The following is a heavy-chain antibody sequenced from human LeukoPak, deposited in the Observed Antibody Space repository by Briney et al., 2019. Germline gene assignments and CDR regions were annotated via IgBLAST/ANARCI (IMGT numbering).Heavy chain of an antibody. D-gene: IGHD3-9*01. CDR1: GLSRSPSGVG. V-gene: IGHV2-5*01. CDR3: AQASYDRLIGYLILDY. J-gene: IGHJ4*02. Sequence: SGPTLMKPTPTLTLTCTCSGLSRSPSGVGEGWIRHPPGKALEWIALNYWNEDKRYSLSLKSRLTMTKDTSKNQVVLTMTNMDPVDTATYYCAQASYDRLIGYLILDYWGQGTLVTVS. CDR2: NYWNEDK.